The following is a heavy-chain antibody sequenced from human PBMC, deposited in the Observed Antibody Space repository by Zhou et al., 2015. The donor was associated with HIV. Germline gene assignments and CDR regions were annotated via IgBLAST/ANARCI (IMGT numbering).Heavy chain of an antibody. J-gene: IGHJ3*02. CDR2: ITPMFEID. CDR3: ARSSVNHENACDI. Sequence: LEQSGTEVRKPGSSVNVSCKASGGTFSGSDISWVRQAPGQGLEWMGGITPMFEIDKYAQKFRTRLIITVDKSTSTAYMELSSLTSEDTAMYFCARSSVNHENACDIWGQGTNVIVSP. CDR1: GGTFSGSD. V-gene: IGHV1-69*17. D-gene: IGHD3-22*01.